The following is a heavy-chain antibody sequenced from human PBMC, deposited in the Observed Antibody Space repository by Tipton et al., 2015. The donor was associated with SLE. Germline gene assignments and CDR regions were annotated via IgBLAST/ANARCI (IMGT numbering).Heavy chain of an antibody. CDR3: ARTGAIYWFDS. J-gene: IGHJ5*01. Sequence: TLSLTCAVYGGSFSGYYWSWIRQPPGKGLEWIGEINHRRSTNYNPSLKSRVTISVDTSKNQFSLKLSSVTAADTAVYYCARTGAIYWFDSWGQGTLVTVSS. CDR1: GGSFSGYY. V-gene: IGHV4-34*01. CDR2: INHRRST.